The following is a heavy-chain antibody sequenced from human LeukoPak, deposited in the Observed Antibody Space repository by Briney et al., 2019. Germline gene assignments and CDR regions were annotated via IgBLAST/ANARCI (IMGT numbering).Heavy chain of an antibody. Sequence: GASVKVSCKASGYTFTRYNINWVRQAPGHGLEWMGWMNPNSGNTDYADNFQGRVTMTSDTSISTAYMELNSLRSDDTAVFYCARGSETTEGLDYWRQGTLVTVSS. CDR1: GYTFTRYN. V-gene: IGHV1-8*01. J-gene: IGHJ4*02. D-gene: IGHD4-17*01. CDR3: ARGSETTEGLDY. CDR2: MNPNSGNT.